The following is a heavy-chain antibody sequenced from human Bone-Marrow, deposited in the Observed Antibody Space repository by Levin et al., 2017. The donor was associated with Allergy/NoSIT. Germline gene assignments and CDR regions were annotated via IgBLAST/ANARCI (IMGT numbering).Heavy chain of an antibody. Sequence: GESLKISCTASGFTFNKYGLMWVRQAPGKGLEWVANIGGSGIDSNYADSVRGRFTITRDTNMIFLQINSLRVEDTAIYYCAKDPMWDRYNFDMDVWGQGTSVIVSS. CDR3: AKDPMWDRYNFDMDV. CDR1: GFTFNKYG. CDR2: IGGSGIDS. J-gene: IGHJ6*02. V-gene: IGHV3-23*01. D-gene: IGHD1-26*01.